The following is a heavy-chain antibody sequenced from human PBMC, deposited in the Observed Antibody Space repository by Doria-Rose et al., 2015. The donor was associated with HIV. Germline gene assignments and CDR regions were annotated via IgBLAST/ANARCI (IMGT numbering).Heavy chain of an antibody. Sequence: VRLVESGGGLVRPGGSLRLSCATSGFTFSSHRINWVRQAPGKGLEWVSSISSTSAYINYADSVRGRFTISRDNARNSLYLQMDSLRAKDTAIYYCATGVTLDYWGQGTLVTVSS. J-gene: IGHJ4*02. CDR1: GFTFSSHR. V-gene: IGHV3-21*01. D-gene: IGHD3-10*01. CDR2: ISSTSAYI. CDR3: ATGVTLDY.